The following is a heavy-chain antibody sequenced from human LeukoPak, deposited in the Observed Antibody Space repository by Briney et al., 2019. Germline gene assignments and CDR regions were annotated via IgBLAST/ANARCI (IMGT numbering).Heavy chain of an antibody. D-gene: IGHD7-27*01. CDR2: ISASGDAT. CDR1: GFTFSHYA. CDR3: AKPPTGADDIRDY. J-gene: IGHJ4*02. Sequence: TGGSLRLSCAASGFTFSHYAMNWVRQAPGKGLEWVSLISASGDATYYADSVKGRFTISRDNSKDTLYLQMNSLRAEDTAVYYCAKPPTGADDIRDYWGQGTLVTVSS. V-gene: IGHV3-23*01.